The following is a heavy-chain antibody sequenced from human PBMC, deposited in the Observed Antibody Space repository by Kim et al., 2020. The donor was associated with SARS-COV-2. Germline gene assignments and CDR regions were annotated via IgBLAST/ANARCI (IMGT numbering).Heavy chain of an antibody. Sequence: SVKVSCKASGFTFTSSAVQWVRQARGQRLEWIGWIVVGSGNTNYAQKFQERVTITRDMSTSTAYMELSSLRSEDTAVYYCAAARRYSSSSGRRFSFYYGMDVWGQGTTVTVSS. CDR2: IVVGSGNT. CDR1: GFTFTSSA. D-gene: IGHD6-6*01. V-gene: IGHV1-58*01. CDR3: AAARRYSSSSGRRFSFYYGMDV. J-gene: IGHJ6*02.